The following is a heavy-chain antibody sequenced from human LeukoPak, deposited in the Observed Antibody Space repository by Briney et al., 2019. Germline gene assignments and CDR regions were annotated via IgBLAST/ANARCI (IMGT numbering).Heavy chain of an antibody. D-gene: IGHD5-12*01. CDR3: ARSAGIAATIVLGY. CDR1: GFTVSSNY. Sequence: GGSLRLSCAASGFTVSSNYMSWVRQAPGKGLEWVSLIFSGGSTYYADSVKGSFTISRDNSKNTLYLQMNSLRAEDTAVYYCARSAGIAATIVLGYWGQGTLVTVSS. J-gene: IGHJ4*02. V-gene: IGHV3-66*01. CDR2: IFSGGST.